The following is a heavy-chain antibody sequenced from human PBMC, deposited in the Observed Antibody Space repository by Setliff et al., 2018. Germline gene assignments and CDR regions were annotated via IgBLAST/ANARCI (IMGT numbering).Heavy chain of an antibody. CDR3: ARDVYDFRTGQGGP. V-gene: IGHV3-30*02. CDR1: GFVFGTYG. Sequence: GESLKISCAASGFVFGTYGMHWVRQAPGKGLECVASVRFDGSYKVYADSVKGRFTISRDNTKNSLYQQMNSLSAEDTAVYYCARDVYDFRTGQGGPWGQGTRVTVSS. D-gene: IGHD3-3*01. CDR2: VRFDGSYK. J-gene: IGHJ5*02.